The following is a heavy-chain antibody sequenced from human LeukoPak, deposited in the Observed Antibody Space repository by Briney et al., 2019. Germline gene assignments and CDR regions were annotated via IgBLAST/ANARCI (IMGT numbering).Heavy chain of an antibody. CDR2: INPSGGST. V-gene: IGHV1-46*01. D-gene: IGHD6-13*01. Sequence: ASVKVSCKASGYTFTSYYMHWVRQAPGQGLEWMGIINPSGGSTSYAQKFQGRVTMTRDTSTSTVYMELSSLRSEDTAVYYCARDLVRRYGSSSVYYYYMDVWGKGTTVTVSS. CDR3: ARDLVRRYGSSSVYYYYMDV. J-gene: IGHJ6*03. CDR1: GYTFTSYY.